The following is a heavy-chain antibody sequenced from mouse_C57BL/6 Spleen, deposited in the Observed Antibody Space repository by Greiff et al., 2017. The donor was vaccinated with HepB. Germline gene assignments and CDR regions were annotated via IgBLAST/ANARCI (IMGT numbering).Heavy chain of an antibody. D-gene: IGHD2-4*01. CDR3: TRYDYSWFAY. Sequence: VQLQQSGAELARPGASVTLSCKASGYTFTDYEMHWVKQTPVHGLEWIGAIDPETGGTAYNQKFKGKAILTADKSSSTAYMELRSLTSEDSAVYYCTRYDYSWFAYWGQGTLVTVSA. J-gene: IGHJ3*01. CDR2: IDPETGGT. CDR1: GYTFTDYE. V-gene: IGHV1-15*01.